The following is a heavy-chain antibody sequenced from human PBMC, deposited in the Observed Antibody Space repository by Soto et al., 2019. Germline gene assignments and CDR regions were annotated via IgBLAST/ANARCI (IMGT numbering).Heavy chain of an antibody. CDR3: ARGWGTAYYFDY. D-gene: IGHD3-16*01. V-gene: IGHV4-34*01. CDR1: GGSFSGDY. Sequence: SETLSLTCAVYGGSFSGDYWSWIRQPPGKGLEWIGEINHSGSTNYNPSLKSRVTISVATSKNQFSLKLSSVTAADTAVYYCARGWGTAYYFDYWGQGTLVTVSS. CDR2: INHSGST. J-gene: IGHJ4*02.